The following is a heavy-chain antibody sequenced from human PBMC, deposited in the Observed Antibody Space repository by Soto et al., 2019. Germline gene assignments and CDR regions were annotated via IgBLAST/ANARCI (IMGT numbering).Heavy chain of an antibody. CDR3: ARKGLAAAGTGSTVYYYYMDV. Sequence: SETLSLTCAVYGGSFSGYYWSWIRQPPGKGLEWIGEINHSGSTNYNPSLKSRVTISVDTSKNQFSLKLSSVTAADTAVYYCARKGLAAAGTGSTVYYYYMDVWGKGTTVTVPS. V-gene: IGHV4-34*01. CDR1: GGSFSGYY. J-gene: IGHJ6*03. D-gene: IGHD6-13*01. CDR2: INHSGST.